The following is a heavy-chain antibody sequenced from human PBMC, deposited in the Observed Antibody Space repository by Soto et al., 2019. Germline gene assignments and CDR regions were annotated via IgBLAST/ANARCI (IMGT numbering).Heavy chain of an antibody. J-gene: IGHJ2*01. CDR2: ITPDGTEQ. Sequence: QVQLMESGGGVVQPGRSLRLSCAASGFTLNSYAMHWVRQAPGKGLECVAVITPDGTEQYYADSVKGRFTISRDNSKNTLYLQMNSLGLEDMSIYHCAKRGILGAQGMAYFDLWGRGTLVTVSS. CDR1: GFTLNSYA. CDR3: AKRGILGAQGMAYFDL. V-gene: IGHV3-30*18. D-gene: IGHD1-26*01.